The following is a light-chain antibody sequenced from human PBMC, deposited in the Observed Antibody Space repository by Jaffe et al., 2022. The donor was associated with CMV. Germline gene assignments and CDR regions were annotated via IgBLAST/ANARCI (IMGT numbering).Light chain of an antibody. CDR1: QSISNY. CDR3: LQSYSTQWT. CDR2: AAS. Sequence: IQMTQSPSSLSASVGDRVTITCRASQSISNYLDWYQQKPGKAPKVLIYAASSLQSGVPSRFSGSGSGTDFTLTISSLQPEDFATYYCLQSYSTQWTFGQGTKVEIE. J-gene: IGKJ1*01. V-gene: IGKV1-39*01.